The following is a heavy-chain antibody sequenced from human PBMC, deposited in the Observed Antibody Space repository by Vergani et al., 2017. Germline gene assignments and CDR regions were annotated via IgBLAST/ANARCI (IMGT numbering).Heavy chain of an antibody. CDR3: ARDSYILGSSWPHYYFDY. Sequence: QVQLVQSGAEVKTPGASVTVSCKASGYTFTSYGISWVRQAPGQGLEWMGWISAYNGNTNYAQKLQGRVTMTTDTSTSTAYMELRSLRSDDTAVYYCARDSYILGSSWPHYYFDYWGQGTLVTVSS. D-gene: IGHD6-13*01. J-gene: IGHJ4*02. CDR2: ISAYNGNT. CDR1: GYTFTSYG. V-gene: IGHV1-18*01.